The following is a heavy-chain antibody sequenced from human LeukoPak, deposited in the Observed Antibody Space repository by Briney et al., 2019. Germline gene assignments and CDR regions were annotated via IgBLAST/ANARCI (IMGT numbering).Heavy chain of an antibody. CDR1: GGSISSSSYY. Sequence: SATLSLTCTVSGGSISSSSYYWSWIRQPAGKGLEWIGRIYTSGSTNYNPSLKSRVTMSVDTSKNQFSLKLSSVTAADTAVYYCARSEFGIPYSSGWSGFGYWGQGTLVTVSS. CDR2: IYTSGST. D-gene: IGHD6-19*01. V-gene: IGHV4-61*02. CDR3: ARSEFGIPYSSGWSGFGY. J-gene: IGHJ4*02.